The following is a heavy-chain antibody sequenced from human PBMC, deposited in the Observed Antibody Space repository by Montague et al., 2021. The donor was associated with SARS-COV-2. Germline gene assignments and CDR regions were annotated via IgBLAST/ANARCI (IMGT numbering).Heavy chain of an antibody. J-gene: IGHJ3*02. CDR1: GDSISSFY. CDR2: IYASGGT. CDR3: ARGSYGPDALDI. V-gene: IGHV4-4*07. D-gene: IGHD5-18*01. Sequence: SETLSLTCTVSGDSISSFYWNWIRQPAGKGLEWIGRIYASGGTNYNPSLKSRVTISLDTSKNQFSLKLNSVTAADTAVYYCARGSYGPDALDIWGQGTMVTVSS.